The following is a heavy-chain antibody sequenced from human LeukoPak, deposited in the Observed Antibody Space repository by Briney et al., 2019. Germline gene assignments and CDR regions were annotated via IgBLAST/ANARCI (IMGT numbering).Heavy chain of an antibody. CDR1: GFTFSSYG. CDR2: ISSSGSTK. D-gene: IGHD5-24*01. Sequence: GGSPRLSCAASGFTFSSYGMNWVRQAPGKGLEWVSYISSSGSTKYYADSVKGRFTISRDNARNSLYLQMNSLRADDTAVYYCARGERWLLPPTDYWGQGTLVTVSS. CDR3: ARGERWLLPPTDY. V-gene: IGHV3-48*04. J-gene: IGHJ4*02.